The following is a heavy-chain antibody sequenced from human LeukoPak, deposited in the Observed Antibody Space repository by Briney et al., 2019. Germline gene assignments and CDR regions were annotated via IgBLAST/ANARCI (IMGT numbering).Heavy chain of an antibody. Sequence: GGSLRLSCAASGVTVGNNYMIWVRQAPGKGLEWVSSISSSSSYIYYADSVKGRFTISRDNAKNSLYLQMNSLRAEDTAVYYCARVRAMDALDIWGQGTMVTVSS. J-gene: IGHJ3*02. CDR3: ARVRAMDALDI. CDR1: GVTVGNNY. D-gene: IGHD5-18*01. V-gene: IGHV3-21*01. CDR2: ISSSSSYI.